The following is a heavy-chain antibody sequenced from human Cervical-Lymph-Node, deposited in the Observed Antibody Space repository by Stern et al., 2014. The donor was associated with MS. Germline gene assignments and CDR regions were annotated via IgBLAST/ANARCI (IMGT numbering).Heavy chain of an antibody. CDR1: GYTFTDYA. J-gene: IGHJ3*02. Sequence: QVHLVQSGSELKKPGASVKVSCKASGYTFTDYAINWVRQAPGQGLEWMGWSNPNTGDPRSAQGFTGRFGLSLVTSVTTEYLLFSSLKAEATAVYYCARLPVGYDRSGYGGHAFDIWGQGTMVTVSS. CDR2: SNPNTGDP. D-gene: IGHD3-22*01. V-gene: IGHV7-4-1*02. CDR3: ARLPVGYDRSGYGGHAFDI.